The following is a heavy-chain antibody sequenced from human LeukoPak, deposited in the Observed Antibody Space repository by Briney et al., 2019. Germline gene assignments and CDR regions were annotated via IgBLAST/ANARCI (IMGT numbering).Heavy chain of an antibody. CDR2: ISSSSSYT. D-gene: IGHD3-10*01. Sequence: GGSLRLSCAASGFTFSDYYMSWIRKAPGKGLEWVSYISSSSSYTNYAGSVKGRFNISRDNAKNSLYLQMNSLRAEDTAVYYCARGQRITMVRGVIPDAFDIWGQGTMVTVSS. CDR1: GFTFSDYY. J-gene: IGHJ3*02. CDR3: ARGQRITMVRGVIPDAFDI. V-gene: IGHV3-11*06.